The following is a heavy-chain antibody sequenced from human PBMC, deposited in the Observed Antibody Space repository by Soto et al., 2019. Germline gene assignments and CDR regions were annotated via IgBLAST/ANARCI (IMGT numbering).Heavy chain of an antibody. CDR1: GGSIGTSAYY. V-gene: IGHV4-39*01. J-gene: IGHJ5*02. Sequence: PSETLSLTCAFSGGSIGTSAYYWGWIRQAPGKGLEWIGSINHSGNTYLSPSLKDRVTMSVDTSKNSFSLKLRSATAADTGLYYCSRRAPEGFDPWGQGTLVTAPQ. CDR3: SRRAPEGFDP. CDR2: INHSGNT.